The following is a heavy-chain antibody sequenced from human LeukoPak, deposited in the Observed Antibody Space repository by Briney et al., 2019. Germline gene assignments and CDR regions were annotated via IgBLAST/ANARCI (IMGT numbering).Heavy chain of an antibody. CDR2: INPSGGST. J-gene: IGHJ4*02. CDR3: ARRGSYYNPADY. Sequence: ASVKVSCKASGYTFTSYYMHWVRQALGQGLEWMGIINPSGGSTSYTQKFQGRVTMTRDTSTSTVYMELSSLRSEDTAVYYCARRGSYYNPADYWGQGTLVTVSS. V-gene: IGHV1-46*01. D-gene: IGHD1-26*01. CDR1: GYTFTSYY.